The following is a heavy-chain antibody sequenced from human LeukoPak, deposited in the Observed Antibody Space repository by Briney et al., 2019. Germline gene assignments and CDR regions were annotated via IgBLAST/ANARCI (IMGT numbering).Heavy chain of an antibody. D-gene: IGHD2-15*01. J-gene: IGHJ4*02. V-gene: IGHV3-30-3*01. CDR1: GFTFSSYA. CDR2: ISYDGSNK. Sequence: GGSLRLSCAASGFTFSSYAMHWVRQAPGKGLEWVAVISYDGSNKYYADSVKGRFTISRDNSKNTLYLQMNSLRAEDTAVYYCARDPGYCYSDYWGQGTLVTVSS. CDR3: ARDPGYCYSDY.